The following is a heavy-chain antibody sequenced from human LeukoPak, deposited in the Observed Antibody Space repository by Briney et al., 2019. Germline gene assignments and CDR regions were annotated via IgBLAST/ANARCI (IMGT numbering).Heavy chain of an antibody. V-gene: IGHV3-23*01. CDR1: GFTFSSYA. CDR2: ISGSGGST. CDR3: AKDVHYDFWSGYSFDY. J-gene: IGHJ4*02. Sequence: GGSLRLSCAASGFTFSSYAMSWVRQAPGKGLEWVSAISGSGGSTYYADSVKGRFTISRDTSKNTLYLQMNSLRAEDTAVYYCAKDVHYDFWSGYSFDYWGQGTLVTVSS. D-gene: IGHD3-3*01.